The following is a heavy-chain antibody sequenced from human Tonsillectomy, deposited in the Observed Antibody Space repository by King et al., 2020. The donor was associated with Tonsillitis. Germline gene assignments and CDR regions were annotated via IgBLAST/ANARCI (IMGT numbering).Heavy chain of an antibody. D-gene: IGHD1-26*01. CDR1: GFTFGDYG. CDR2: ISANSVSR. V-gene: IGHV3-9*01. CDR3: AKDIGGVGATSPFDY. Sequence: VQLVQSGGGLVQPGRSLRLSCAASGFTFGDYGMHWVRQAPGKGLEWVSDISANSVSRVYADSGKGRFTVSRDNAKNSLYLQMNSLRAEDTALYYFAKDIGGVGATSPFDYWGQGTLVTVSS. J-gene: IGHJ4*02.